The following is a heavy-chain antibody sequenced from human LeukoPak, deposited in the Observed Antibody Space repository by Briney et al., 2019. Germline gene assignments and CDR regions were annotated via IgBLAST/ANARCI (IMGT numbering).Heavy chain of an antibody. V-gene: IGHV4-59*08. J-gene: IGHJ6*02. D-gene: IGHD2-15*01. CDR2: IHYSGST. CDR1: GGSISSYY. Sequence: PSETLSLTCTVSGGSISSYYWSWIRQPPGKGLEWIGYIHYSGSTNYNPSLKSRVTISVDTSKNQFSLKLSSVTAADTAVYYCARLPWGVVRNYYYYYGMDVWGQGTTVTVSS. CDR3: ARLPWGVVRNYYYYYGMDV.